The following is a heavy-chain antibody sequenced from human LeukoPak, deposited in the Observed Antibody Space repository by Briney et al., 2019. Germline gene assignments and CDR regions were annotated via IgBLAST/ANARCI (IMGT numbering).Heavy chain of an antibody. CDR1: GGSISSYY. J-gene: IGHJ1*01. CDR3: ARAAEGYCSGGSCPRGYFQH. D-gene: IGHD2-15*01. CDR2: IYHSGST. Sequence: SETLSLTCTVSGGSISSYYWSWIRQPPGKGLEWIGYIYHSGSTYYNPSLKSRVTISVDRSKNQFFLKLSSVTAADTAVYYCARAAEGYCSGGSCPRGYFQHWGQGTLVTVSP. V-gene: IGHV4-59*12.